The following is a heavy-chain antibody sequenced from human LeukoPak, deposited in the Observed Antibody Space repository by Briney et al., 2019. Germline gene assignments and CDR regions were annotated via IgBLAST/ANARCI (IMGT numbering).Heavy chain of an antibody. Sequence: NPSGTLSLTCAVSGDSISSDIWWNWVRQPPGKGLEWIGSIYYSGSTNYNPSLKSRVTISVDTSKNQFSLKLSSVTAADTAVYYCARGSGFILPGDCSGGSCYRYYFDYWGQGTLVTVSS. V-gene: IGHV4-4*02. CDR3: ARGSGFILPGDCSGGSCYRYYFDY. J-gene: IGHJ4*02. CDR1: GDSISSDIW. D-gene: IGHD2-15*01. CDR2: IYYSGST.